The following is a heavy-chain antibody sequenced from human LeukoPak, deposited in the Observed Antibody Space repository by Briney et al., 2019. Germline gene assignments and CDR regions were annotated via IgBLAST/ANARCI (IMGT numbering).Heavy chain of an antibody. V-gene: IGHV3-23*01. CDR3: ARGPSGYHNT. CDR2: ISGSGGST. Sequence: GGSLRLSCVVSGFTFSSYGMNWVRQAPGKGLEWVSGISGSGGSTYYADSVKGRFTISRDNSKNTAYLQMNSLRAEDTAVYYCARGPSGYHNTGGQGTLVTVSS. CDR1: GFTFSSYG. J-gene: IGHJ4*02. D-gene: IGHD5-12*01.